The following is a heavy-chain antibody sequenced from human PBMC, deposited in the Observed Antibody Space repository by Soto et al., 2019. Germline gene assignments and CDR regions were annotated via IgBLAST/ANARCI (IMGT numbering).Heavy chain of an antibody. CDR1: GCTFSSCA. D-gene: IGHD3-22*01. J-gene: IGHJ1*01. CDR3: AKDWKYYYDSSGFLDH. Sequence: PGGSLRLSCVASGCTFSSCAMSWVRQAPGKGLEWVSAISGSGGSTYYADSVKGRFTISRDDSKNTLYLQMNSLRAEDTAVYYCAKDWKYYYDSSGFLDHWGQGTLVTVSS. CDR2: ISGSGGST. V-gene: IGHV3-23*01.